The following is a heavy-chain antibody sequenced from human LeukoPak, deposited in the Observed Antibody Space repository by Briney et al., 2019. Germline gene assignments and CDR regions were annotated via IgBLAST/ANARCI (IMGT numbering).Heavy chain of an antibody. CDR3: AKDSGTYYYDSSGYYANWYFDL. CDR1: GFTFSSYG. D-gene: IGHD3-22*01. V-gene: IGHV3-30*02. Sequence: GGSLRLSCAASGFTFSSYGMHWVRQAPGKGLEWVAFIRYDGSNKYYADSVKGRFTISRDNSKNTLYLQMNSLRAEDTAVYYCAKDSGTYYYDSSGYYANWYFDLWGRGTLVTVSS. J-gene: IGHJ2*01. CDR2: IRYDGSNK.